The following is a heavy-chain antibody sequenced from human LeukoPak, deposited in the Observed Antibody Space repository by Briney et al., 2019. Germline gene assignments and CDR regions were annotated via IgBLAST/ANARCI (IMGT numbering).Heavy chain of an antibody. CDR1: GGSISSYY. Sequence: PSETLSLTCTVSGGSISSYYWSWIRQPPGKGLEWIGYISYSGSTNYNPTLKSRVTISVDTSKNQISLKLTSVTAADTAVYYCLAISGDSSGYYNDYWGQGTLVTVSS. CDR2: ISYSGST. J-gene: IGHJ4*02. D-gene: IGHD3-22*01. CDR3: LAISGDSSGYYNDY. V-gene: IGHV4-59*01.